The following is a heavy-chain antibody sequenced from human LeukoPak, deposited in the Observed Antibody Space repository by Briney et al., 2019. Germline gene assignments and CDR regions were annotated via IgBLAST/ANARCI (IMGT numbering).Heavy chain of an antibody. V-gene: IGHV6-1*01. CDR2: TYYRSKWYN. CDR3: AKDPNLPRGGDSSGYHPPDY. D-gene: IGHD3-22*01. CDR1: GDSVSSNSAA. Sequence: ASQTLSLTCAISGDSVSSNSAAWNWIRQSPSRGLEWLGRTYYRSKWYNDYAVSVKSRITINPDTSKNQFSLQLNSVTPEDTAVYYCAKDPNLPRGGDSSGYHPPDYWGQGTLVTVSS. J-gene: IGHJ4*02.